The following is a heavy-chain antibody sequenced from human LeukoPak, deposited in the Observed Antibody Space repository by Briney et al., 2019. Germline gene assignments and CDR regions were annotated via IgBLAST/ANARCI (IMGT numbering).Heavy chain of an antibody. Sequence: SSETLSLTCAVYGASFSGYYWSWIRQPPGKGLEWIGEINHSGSTNYNPSLKSRVTISVDTSKNQFSLKLSSVTAADTAVYYCASKRSGWIFDYWDQGTLVTVSS. V-gene: IGHV4-34*01. CDR1: GASFSGYY. D-gene: IGHD6-19*01. J-gene: IGHJ4*02. CDR2: INHSGST. CDR3: ASKRSGWIFDY.